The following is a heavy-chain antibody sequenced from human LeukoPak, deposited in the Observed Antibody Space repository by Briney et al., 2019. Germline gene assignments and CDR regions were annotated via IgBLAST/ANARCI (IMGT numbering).Heavy chain of an antibody. CDR3: ARNYGDYWGGVGYFDY. CDR1: GYTSTSYG. V-gene: IGHV1-18*01. J-gene: IGHJ4*02. CDR2: ISAYNGNT. Sequence: ASVKVSCKASGYTSTSYGISWVRQAPGQGLEWMGWISAYNGNTNYAQKLQGRVTMTTDTSTSTAYMELRSLRSDDTAVYYCARNYGDYWGGVGYFDYWGQGTLVTVSS. D-gene: IGHD4-17*01.